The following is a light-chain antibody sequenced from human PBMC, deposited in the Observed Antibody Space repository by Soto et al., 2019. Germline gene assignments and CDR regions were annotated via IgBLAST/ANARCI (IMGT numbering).Light chain of an antibody. CDR1: SSDVGGYNY. CDR2: DVS. J-gene: IGLJ1*01. CDR3: SSHRSLSTFARL. Sequence: QSVLTQPASVSGSPGQSITISCTGTSSDVGGYNYVSWYQQHPGKAPKLMIYDVSNRPSGVSNRFSGSKSGNTASLTISGLQAEYVFVYYCSSHRSLSTFARLFGSG. V-gene: IGLV2-14*01.